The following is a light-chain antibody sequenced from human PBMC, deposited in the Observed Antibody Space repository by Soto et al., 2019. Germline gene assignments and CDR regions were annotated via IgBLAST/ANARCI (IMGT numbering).Light chain of an antibody. J-gene: IGKJ1*01. Sequence: IHIARCGSTLSSSLVDRVTITCRASQRISSSLAWYQQKPGKAPKLLIYRASTLQSGVPSRFSGSGSGTEFTLTLSTLRPDDFATQYSQQDNSHPQTFGQGTKVDIK. CDR2: RAS. CDR1: QRISSS. V-gene: IGKV1-5*03. CDR3: QQDNSHPQT.